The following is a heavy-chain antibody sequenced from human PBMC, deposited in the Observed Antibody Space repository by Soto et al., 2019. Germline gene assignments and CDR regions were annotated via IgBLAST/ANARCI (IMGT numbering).Heavy chain of an antibody. J-gene: IGHJ4*02. CDR2: ISYDGSNK. CDR3: AKGLLLKYYDFWSGNVNLDY. D-gene: IGHD3-3*01. V-gene: IGHV3-30*18. Sequence: PGGSLRLSCAASGFTFSSYGMHWVRQAPGKGLEWVAVISYDGSNKYYADSVKGRFTISRDNSKNTLYLQMNSLRAEDTAVYYCAKGLLLKYYDFWSGNVNLDYWGQGTRVTVS. CDR1: GFTFSSYG.